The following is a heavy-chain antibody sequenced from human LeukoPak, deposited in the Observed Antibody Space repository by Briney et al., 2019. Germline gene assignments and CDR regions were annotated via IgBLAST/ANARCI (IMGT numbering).Heavy chain of an antibody. Sequence: PSETLSLTCTVSGGSISSYYWSWIRQPPGKGLEWIGYIYYSGSTNYNPSLKSRVTISVDTSTNQFSLKLSSVTAADTAVYYCARDEGITPYYYYMDVWGKGTTVTVSS. J-gene: IGHJ6*03. V-gene: IGHV4-59*01. D-gene: IGHD3-10*01. CDR2: IYYSGST. CDR3: ARDEGITPYYYYMDV. CDR1: GGSISSYY.